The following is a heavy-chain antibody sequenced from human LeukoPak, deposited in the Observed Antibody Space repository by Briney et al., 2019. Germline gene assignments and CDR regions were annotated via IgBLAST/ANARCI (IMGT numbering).Heavy chain of an antibody. CDR2: ISSKSRYI. V-gene: IGHV3-21*01. CDR3: ARSTIDNWFDP. J-gene: IGHJ5*02. D-gene: IGHD5/OR15-5a*01. Sequence: GGSLRPSCVVSGFTLSTYSINWVRQAPGKGLEWVSSISSKSRYIYYADSVKGRFTISRDNSKNTLYLQMNSLRAEDTAVYYCARSTIDNWFDPWGQGTLVTVSS. CDR1: GFTLSTYS.